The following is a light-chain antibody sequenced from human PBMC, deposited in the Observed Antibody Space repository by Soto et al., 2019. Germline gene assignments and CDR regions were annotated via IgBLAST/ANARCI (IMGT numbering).Light chain of an antibody. CDR1: QSVDSNY. CDR2: GVS. CDR3: QQYGTSPYT. Sequence: EIVLTQSPGTLSLSPGERATLSCRASQSVDSNYLAWYQQKPGQAPRLLVYGVSSRDTGIPDRFNGNGSGTDFTLTISRLEPEDFAVYYCQQYGTSPYTFGQGTKLEIK. J-gene: IGKJ2*01. V-gene: IGKV3-20*01.